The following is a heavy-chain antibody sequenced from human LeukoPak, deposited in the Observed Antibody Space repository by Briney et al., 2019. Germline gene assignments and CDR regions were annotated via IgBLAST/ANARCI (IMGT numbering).Heavy chain of an antibody. J-gene: IGHJ4*02. Sequence: EGSLRLSCAASGFTFSSYSMNWVRQAPGKGLEWVSSISSSSSYIYYADSVEGRFTISRDNTKNSLYLQMNSLRAEDTAVYYCARDTWLRLDLYYFDYWGQGTLVTVSS. CDR1: GFTFSSYS. V-gene: IGHV3-21*01. D-gene: IGHD6-19*01. CDR3: ARDTWLRLDLYYFDY. CDR2: ISSSSSYI.